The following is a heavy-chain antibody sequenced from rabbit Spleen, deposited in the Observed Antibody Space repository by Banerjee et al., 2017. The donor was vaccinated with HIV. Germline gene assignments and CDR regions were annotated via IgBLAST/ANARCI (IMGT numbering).Heavy chain of an antibody. J-gene: IGHJ4*01. D-gene: IGHD7-1*01. V-gene: IGHV1S47*01. CDR2: IDPVFGIT. CDR1: GFTLSSYH. CDR3: ARLSTGAFNL. Sequence: QEHLKESGGGLVQPGGSLKLSCTASGFTLSSYHMNWVRQAPGKGLEWIGYIDPVFGITYYANWAKGRFTITRSTSLNTVTLQLNSLTAADTATYFCARLSTGAFNLWGPGTLVTVS.